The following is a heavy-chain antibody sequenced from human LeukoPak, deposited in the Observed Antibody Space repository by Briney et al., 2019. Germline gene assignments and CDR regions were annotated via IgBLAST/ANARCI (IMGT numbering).Heavy chain of an antibody. CDR3: ARGTHSSGWHGGFDY. D-gene: IGHD6-19*01. J-gene: IGHJ4*02. V-gene: IGHV3-64D*06. CDR2: ISSNGVST. CDR1: GFTFSNYA. Sequence: GGSLRLPCSASGFTFSNYAMHWVRQAPGKGLEYVSAISSNGVSTYYADSVKGRFTISSDNSKNTLYLQMSSLRAEDTAVYYCARGTHSSGWHGGFDYWGQGTLVTVSS.